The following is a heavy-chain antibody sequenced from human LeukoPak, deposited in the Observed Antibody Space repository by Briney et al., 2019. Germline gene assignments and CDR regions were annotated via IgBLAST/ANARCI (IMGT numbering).Heavy chain of an antibody. D-gene: IGHD5-18*01. Sequence: GGSLRLSCAASGFTFSSYGMHWVRQAPGKGLEWVAFIRYDGSNKYYADSVKGRFTISRDNSKNTLYLQMNSLRAEDTAVYYCAKDPNGIQLLYYFDYWGQGTLVTVSS. J-gene: IGHJ4*02. CDR2: IRYDGSNK. CDR3: AKDPNGIQLLYYFDY. V-gene: IGHV3-30*02. CDR1: GFTFSSYG.